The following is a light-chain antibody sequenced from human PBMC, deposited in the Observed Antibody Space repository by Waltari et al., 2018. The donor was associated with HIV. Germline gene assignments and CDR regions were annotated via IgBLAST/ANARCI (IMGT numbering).Light chain of an antibody. CDR2: GNI. Sequence: QPLLTQPPSVSGAPELGVTVSCTRSGSTIGAGYDVPCYQQLPGTAPKLLIYGNINRPSGVPDRFSASNSGTSASLAITGLQPEDEADYYCQSYDSSLSAWVFGGGTKLTVL. V-gene: IGLV1-40*01. J-gene: IGLJ3*02. CDR1: GSTIGAGYD. CDR3: QSYDSSLSAWV.